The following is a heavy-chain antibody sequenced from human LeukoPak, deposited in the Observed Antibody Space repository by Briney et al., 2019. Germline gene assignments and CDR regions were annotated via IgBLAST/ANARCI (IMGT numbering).Heavy chain of an antibody. J-gene: IGHJ4*02. D-gene: IGHD1-26*01. CDR2: IYYSGTT. CDR3: ARGVNSGYFDY. CDR1: GGSISSYY. Sequence: MPSETLSLTCTVSGGSISSYYWSWIRQPPGKGLEWIGYIYYSGTTNYNPSLKSRLIISVDTSKNQFSLKLTSVTAADTAVYYCARGVNSGYFDYCGQGTLVTVSS. V-gene: IGHV4-59*01.